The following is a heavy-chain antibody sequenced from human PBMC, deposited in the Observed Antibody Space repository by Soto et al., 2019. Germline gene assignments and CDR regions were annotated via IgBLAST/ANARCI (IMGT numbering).Heavy chain of an antibody. CDR2: INAGGGSI. CDR3: ARVGLGYTYSSSWYANYYYGMDV. CDR1: GYTFTSYY. V-gene: IGHV1-46*01. J-gene: IGHJ6*02. D-gene: IGHD6-13*01. Sequence: ASVKVSCKASGYTFTSYYMHWVRQAPGQGLEWMGKINAGGGSISYAQKFQGRVTITADESTSTAYMELSSLRSEDTAVYYCARVGLGYTYSSSWYANYYYGMDVWGQGTTVTVSS.